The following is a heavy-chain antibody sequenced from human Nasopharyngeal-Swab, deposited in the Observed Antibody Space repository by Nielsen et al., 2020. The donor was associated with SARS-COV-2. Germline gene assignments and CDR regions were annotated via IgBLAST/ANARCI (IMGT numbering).Heavy chain of an antibody. Sequence: GESLKISCSASGFTFSSYAMHWVRQAPGKGLEYVSAISSNGGSTYYADSVKGRFTISRDNSKNTLYLQMSSLRAEDTAVYYRVKPQDIVVVPAAITPIDAFDIWGQGTMVTVSS. J-gene: IGHJ3*02. CDR2: ISSNGGST. CDR3: VKPQDIVVVPAAITPIDAFDI. CDR1: GFTFSSYA. D-gene: IGHD2-2*01. V-gene: IGHV3-64D*09.